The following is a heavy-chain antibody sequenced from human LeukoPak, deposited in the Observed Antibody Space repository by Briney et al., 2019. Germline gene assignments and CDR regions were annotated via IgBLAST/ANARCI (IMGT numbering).Heavy chain of an antibody. CDR1: GFTFSSYA. V-gene: IGHV3-23*01. D-gene: IGHD5-12*01. J-gene: IGHJ4*02. CDR3: ARGPSGYHNT. Sequence: GGSLRLSCAASGFTFSSYAMSWVRQAPGKGLEWVSDINASGGSTYYADSVKGRFTISRDNSKNTLYLQMTSLRAEDTAVYYCARGPSGYHNTGGQGTLVTVSS. CDR2: INASGGST.